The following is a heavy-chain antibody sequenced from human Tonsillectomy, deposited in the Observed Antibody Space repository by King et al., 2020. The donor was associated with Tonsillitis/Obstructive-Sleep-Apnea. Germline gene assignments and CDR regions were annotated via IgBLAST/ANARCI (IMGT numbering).Heavy chain of an antibody. CDR3: AREKVATGYFQH. J-gene: IGHJ1*01. CDR1: GYTFTSYY. D-gene: IGHD1-14*01. Sequence: QLVQSGAEVKKPGASVKGSCKASGYTFTSYYMNWVRQAPGQGLEWMGKIKPSGGSTSHGQKVQGRVTMTRDTSTSTVYMELSSLRSEDTAVYYCAREKVATGYFQHWGQGTLVTVSS. CDR2: IKPSGGST. V-gene: IGHV1-46*01.